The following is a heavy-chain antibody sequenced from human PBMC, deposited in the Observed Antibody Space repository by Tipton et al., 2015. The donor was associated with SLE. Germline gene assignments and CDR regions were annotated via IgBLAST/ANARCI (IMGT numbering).Heavy chain of an antibody. J-gene: IGHJ5*02. CDR3: ARVIENWFDL. Sequence: TLSLTCSVTGYSISSGYYWGWIRQPPGRGLEWIGSFHHKGSSYYSPSLGSRVTISGDTSRNQFSLTLSSVTAADTAVYYCARVIENWFDLWGQGTLVTVSS. CDR1: GYSISSGYY. V-gene: IGHV4-38-2*02. CDR2: FHHKGSS.